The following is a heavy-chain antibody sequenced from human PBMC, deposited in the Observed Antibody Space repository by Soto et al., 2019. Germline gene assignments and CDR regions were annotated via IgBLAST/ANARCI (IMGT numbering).Heavy chain of an antibody. CDR3: AIAYYYYYYMEV. CDR2: MNPNSGNT. CDR1: GYTFTSYD. J-gene: IGHJ6*03. Sequence: ASVKVSCKASGYTFTSYDINWVRQATGQGLEWMGWMNPNSGNTGYAQKFQGRVTMTRNTSISTAYMELSSLRSEDTAVYYCAIAYYYYYYMEVWGKGTTVTVSS. V-gene: IGHV1-8*01.